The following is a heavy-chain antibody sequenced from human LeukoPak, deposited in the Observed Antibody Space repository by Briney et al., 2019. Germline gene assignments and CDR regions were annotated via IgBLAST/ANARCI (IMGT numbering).Heavy chain of an antibody. Sequence: SVKVSCKASGGTFSSYAISWVRQAPGQGLEWMGGIIPIFGTANYAQKFQGRVTITADESTSTAYMELSSLRSEDTAVYYCASTTATIGWFDPWGQGTLVTVSS. CDR3: ASTTATIGWFDP. V-gene: IGHV1-69*01. J-gene: IGHJ5*02. D-gene: IGHD4-17*01. CDR2: IIPIFGTA. CDR1: GGTFSSYA.